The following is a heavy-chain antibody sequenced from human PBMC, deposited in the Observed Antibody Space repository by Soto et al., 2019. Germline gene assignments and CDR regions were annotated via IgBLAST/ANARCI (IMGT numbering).Heavy chain of an antibody. V-gene: IGHV1-69*13. J-gene: IGHJ5*02. CDR2: IIPIFGTA. CDR3: ASYGSSHLYSSGWSSWFDP. CDR1: GGTFSSYA. Sequence: AASVKVSCKASGGTFSSYAISWVRQAPGQGLEWMGGIIPIFGTANYAQKFQGRVTITADESTSTAYMELSSLRSEDTAVYYCASYGSSHLYSSGWSSWFDPWGQGTLVTVSS. D-gene: IGHD6-19*01.